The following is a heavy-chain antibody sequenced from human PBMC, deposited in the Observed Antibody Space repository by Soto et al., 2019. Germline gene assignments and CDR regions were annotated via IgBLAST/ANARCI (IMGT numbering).Heavy chain of an antibody. D-gene: IGHD3-9*01. J-gene: IGHJ4*02. Sequence: QVQLVQSGAEVKKPGSSVKVSCKASGGTFSSYAISWVRQAPGQGLEWMGGIIPIFGTANYAQKFQGRVTXTATEXXSTAYMELSSLRSEDTAVYYCARAGFLTGARAIDYWGQGTLVTVSS. CDR3: ARAGFLTGARAIDY. CDR1: GGTFSSYA. V-gene: IGHV1-69*12. CDR2: IIPIFGTA.